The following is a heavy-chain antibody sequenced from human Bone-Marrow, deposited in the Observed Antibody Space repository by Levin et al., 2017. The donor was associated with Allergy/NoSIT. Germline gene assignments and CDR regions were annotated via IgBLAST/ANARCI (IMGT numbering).Heavy chain of an antibody. Sequence: GESLKISCAASGFTFSDYYMSWIRQAPGKGLEWVSYISSSGSTIYYADSVKGRFTISRDNAKNSLYLQMNSLRAEDTAVYYCATDIVLIWDHFDYWGQGTLVTVSS. CDR1: GFTFSDYY. J-gene: IGHJ4*02. D-gene: IGHD2-8*01. CDR2: ISSSGSTI. V-gene: IGHV3-11*01. CDR3: ATDIVLIWDHFDY.